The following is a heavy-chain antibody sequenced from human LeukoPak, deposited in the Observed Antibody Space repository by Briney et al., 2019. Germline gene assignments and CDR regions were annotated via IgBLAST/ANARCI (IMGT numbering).Heavy chain of an antibody. CDR3: ARGDSYSSSPTDY. Sequence: SETLSLTCTVSGGSISSGYYWGWIRQPPGKGLEWIGTIYYSGSTYYNPSLKSRVTISVDTSKNQFSLKLSSVTAADTAVYYCARGDSYSSSPTDYWGQGTLVTVSS. V-gene: IGHV4-38-2*02. CDR2: IYYSGST. J-gene: IGHJ4*02. D-gene: IGHD6-13*01. CDR1: GGSISSGYY.